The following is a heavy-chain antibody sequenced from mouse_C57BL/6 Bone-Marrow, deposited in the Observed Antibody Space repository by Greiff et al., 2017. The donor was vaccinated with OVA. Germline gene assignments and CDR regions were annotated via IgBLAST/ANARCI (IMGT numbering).Heavy chain of an antibody. CDR2: ISYSGST. V-gene: IGHV3-8*01. Sequence: EVQGVESGPGLAKPSQTLSLTCSVTGYSITSAYWNWIRKFPGNKLEYMGYISYSGSTYYNPSLKSRISITRDTSKNQYYLQLNSVTTEDTATYYYARLGWGLPRAMDYWGQGTSVTVSS. CDR3: ARLGWGLPRAMDY. D-gene: IGHD2-4*01. J-gene: IGHJ4*01. CDR1: GYSITSAY.